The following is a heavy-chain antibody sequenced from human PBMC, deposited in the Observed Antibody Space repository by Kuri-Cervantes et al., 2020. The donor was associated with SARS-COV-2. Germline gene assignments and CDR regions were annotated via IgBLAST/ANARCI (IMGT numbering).Heavy chain of an antibody. D-gene: IGHD5-12*01. CDR1: GFTFSDYA. CDR3: ARDHRKWLRLGYYYYMDV. J-gene: IGHJ6*03. Sequence: GESLKISCAVSGFTFSDYAMTWVRQAPGKGLEWVSSISVSGGSTYSADSVKGRFTVSRDNAKNSLYLQMNSLRAEDTAVYYCARDHRKWLRLGYYYYMDVWGKGTTVTVSS. CDR2: ISVSGGST. V-gene: IGHV3-23*01.